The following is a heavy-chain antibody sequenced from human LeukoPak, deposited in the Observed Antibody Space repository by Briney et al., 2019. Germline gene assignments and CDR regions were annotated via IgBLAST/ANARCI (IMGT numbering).Heavy chain of an antibody. CDR1: GFTFSSYA. J-gene: IGHJ6*02. CDR2: IKWNGGST. Sequence: PGGSLRLSCAASGFTFSSYAMSWVRQAPGKGLEWVSGIKWNGGSTGYADSVKGRFTISRDNAKNSLYLQMNSLRAEDTALYHCARAYSSSWYGPGGYYYGMDVWGQGTTVTVSS. V-gene: IGHV3-20*01. D-gene: IGHD6-13*01. CDR3: ARAYSSSWYGPGGYYYGMDV.